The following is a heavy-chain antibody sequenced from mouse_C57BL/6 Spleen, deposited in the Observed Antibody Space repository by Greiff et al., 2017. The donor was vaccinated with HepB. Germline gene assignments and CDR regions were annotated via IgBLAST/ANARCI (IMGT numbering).Heavy chain of an antibody. Sequence: EVMLVESGGGLVKPGGSLKLSCAASGFTFSDYGMHWVRQAPEKGLEWVAYISSGSSTIYYADTVKGRFTISRDNAKNTLFLQMTSLRSEDTAMYYCARMWDVREVFDYWGQGTTLTVSS. CDR3: ARMWDVREVFDY. V-gene: IGHV5-17*01. CDR2: ISSGSSTI. J-gene: IGHJ2*01. D-gene: IGHD4-1*01. CDR1: GFTFSDYG.